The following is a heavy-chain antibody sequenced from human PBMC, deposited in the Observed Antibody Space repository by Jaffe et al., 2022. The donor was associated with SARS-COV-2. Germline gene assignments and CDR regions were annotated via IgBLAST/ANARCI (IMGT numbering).Heavy chain of an antibody. V-gene: IGHV3-53*01. Sequence: EVQLVESGGGLIQPGGSLRLSCAASGFSVSSNYMSWVRQAPGKGLEWVSVIYSGGNTYYADSVKGRFTISRDNSKNTLYLQMNSLRAEDTAVYYCARSADTTKYYYYGMDVWGQGTTVTVSS. D-gene: IGHD6-13*01. CDR3: ARSADTTKYYYYGMDV. J-gene: IGHJ6*02. CDR2: IYSGGNT. CDR1: GFSVSSNY.